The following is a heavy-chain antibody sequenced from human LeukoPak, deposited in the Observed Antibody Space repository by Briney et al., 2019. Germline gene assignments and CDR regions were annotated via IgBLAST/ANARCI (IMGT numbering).Heavy chain of an antibody. CDR3: AHAPRYNNGQGVFF. J-gene: IGHJ4*02. CDR1: GFSLSTVGVG. V-gene: IGHV2-5*02. Sequence: SGPTLVKPTETLTLTCTFSGFSLSTVGVGVGWIRQPPVKALEYLALIFWDDDKRYSPSLKSRLTITKDTSKNQVVLTMTNVDPVDTGKYYCAHAPRYNNGQGVFFGGQGILVTVSS. D-gene: IGHD1-14*01. CDR2: IFWDDDK.